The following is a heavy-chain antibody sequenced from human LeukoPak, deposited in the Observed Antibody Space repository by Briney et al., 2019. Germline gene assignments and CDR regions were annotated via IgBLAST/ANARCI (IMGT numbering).Heavy chain of an antibody. D-gene: IGHD2-21*01. V-gene: IGHV4-30-4*08. Sequence: SHTLSLTCTVSGGSISSGDYYWSWLRQPPGKGLEWIGYIYYSGSTYYNPSLKSRVTISVDTSKNQFSLKLSSVTAADTAVYYCARDRKGKTYCGGDCYSHWGQGTLVTVSS. J-gene: IGHJ4*02. CDR3: ARDRKGKTYCGGDCYSH. CDR1: GGSISSGDYY. CDR2: IYYSGST.